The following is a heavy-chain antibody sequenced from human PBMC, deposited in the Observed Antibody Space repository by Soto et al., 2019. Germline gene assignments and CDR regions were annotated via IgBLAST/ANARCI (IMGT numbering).Heavy chain of an antibody. CDR1: GGSFSGYY. CDR2: INHSGST. Sequence: WETLSLTCAVYGGSFSGYYWSWIRQPPGKGLEWIGEINHSGSTNYNPSLKSRVTISVDTSKNQFSLKLSSVTAADTAVYYCARGRSRYFDWLSYYYYGMDVWGQGTTVTVSS. J-gene: IGHJ6*02. V-gene: IGHV4-34*01. CDR3: ARGRSRYFDWLSYYYYGMDV. D-gene: IGHD3-9*01.